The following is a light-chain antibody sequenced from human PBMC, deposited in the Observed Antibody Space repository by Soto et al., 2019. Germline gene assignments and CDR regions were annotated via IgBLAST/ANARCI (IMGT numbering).Light chain of an antibody. Sequence: EIVMTQSPATLSVSPGERATLSCRASQSVSSNLAWYQQKPRQAPRLLIYGASTRATGIPARCSGSGSGTEFTLTISSLQSDDFAAYYCQQYNSWPPKTFGQGTKLEIK. V-gene: IGKV3-15*01. CDR2: GAS. J-gene: IGKJ2*01. CDR1: QSVSSN. CDR3: QQYNSWPPKT.